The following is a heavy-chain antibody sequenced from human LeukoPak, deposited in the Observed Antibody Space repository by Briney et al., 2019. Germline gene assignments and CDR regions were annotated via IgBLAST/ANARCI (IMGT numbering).Heavy chain of an antibody. V-gene: IGHV3-7*03. CDR1: GFTFSLYW. CDR2: IKQDGSEK. Sequence: GSLRLSCAASGFTFSLYWMNWVRRAPGKGLEWVANIKQDGSEKNYVDSVKGRFTISRDNAKNSLYLQMNNLRVGDTAMYYCAGGTGFIIKDWGQGTLVTVSS. D-gene: IGHD3-9*01. CDR3: AGGTGFIIKD. J-gene: IGHJ4*02.